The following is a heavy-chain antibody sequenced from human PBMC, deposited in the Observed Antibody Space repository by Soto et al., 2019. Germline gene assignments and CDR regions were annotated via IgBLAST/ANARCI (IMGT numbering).Heavy chain of an antibody. CDR3: ARDSSDFWSGYSLTPGAFDI. D-gene: IGHD3-3*01. V-gene: IGHV4-31*03. CDR1: GGSISSGGYY. Sequence: SETLSLTCTVSGGSISSGGYYWSWIRQHPGKGLEWIGYIYYSRSTYYNPSLKSRVTISVDTSKNQFSLKLSSVTAADTAVYYCARDSSDFWSGYSLTPGAFDIWGQGTMVT. J-gene: IGHJ3*02. CDR2: IYYSRST.